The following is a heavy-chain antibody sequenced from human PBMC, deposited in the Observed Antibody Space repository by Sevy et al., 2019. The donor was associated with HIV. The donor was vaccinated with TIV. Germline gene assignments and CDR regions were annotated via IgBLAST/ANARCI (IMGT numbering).Heavy chain of an antibody. CDR2: FDPEDGET. CDR1: GYTLSKLP. J-gene: IGHJ6*02. D-gene: IGHD3-3*01. CDR3: ATLDFWSDYPFYGVDV. Sequence: GASVKVSCKVSGYTLSKLPMHWVRQAPGKGLEWMGGFDPEDGETIYAQKFQGRVIMTEDTSSDTAYMELSSLRSEDTAVYYCATLDFWSDYPFYGVDVWGQGTTVTVSS. V-gene: IGHV1-24*01.